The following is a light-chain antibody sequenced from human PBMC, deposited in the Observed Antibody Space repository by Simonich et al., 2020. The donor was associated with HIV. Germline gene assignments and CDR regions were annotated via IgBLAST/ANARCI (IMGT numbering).Light chain of an antibody. CDR3: QQYYSTPPT. Sequence: DIVMTQSPDSLAVSLGERATINCKSSRTILYSSNNKNYLAWYQQKPGQPPKLLIYWAATRESGVPDRFSASRSGTDFTLTISSLQAEDVAVYSCQQYYSTPPTFGQGTKVEIK. CDR2: WAA. V-gene: IGKV4-1*01. CDR1: RTILYSSNNKNY. J-gene: IGKJ1*01.